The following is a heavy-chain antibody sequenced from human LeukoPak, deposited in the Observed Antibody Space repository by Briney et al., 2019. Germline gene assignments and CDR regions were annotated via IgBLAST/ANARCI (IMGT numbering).Heavy chain of an antibody. J-gene: IGHJ4*02. D-gene: IGHD2-15*01. V-gene: IGHV3-21*01. CDR2: IISTSSYV. Sequence: GGSLRLSGAASGFTFSTYSMNWVRQAPGQGLEWVSSIISTSSYVYYADSVKGRFSISRDNAKTSLYLQMNSLRAEDTAVYYCARDPSGRGLNDYWGQGTLVTVSS. CDR1: GFTFSTYS. CDR3: ARDPSGRGLNDY.